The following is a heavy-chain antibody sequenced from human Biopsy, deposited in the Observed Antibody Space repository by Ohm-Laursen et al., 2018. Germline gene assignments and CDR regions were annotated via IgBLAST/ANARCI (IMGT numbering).Heavy chain of an antibody. CDR3: ARDLAVAGPGVYYFDS. Sequence: SLRLSCAASGLSVSANYINWVRQAPGRGLEWVSGIYSGGSPHYVDSVRGRFTISRDSSMNTVYLQMNSLGDEDTAVYYCARDLAVAGPGVYYFDSWGQGTPVTVSS. CDR1: GLSVSANY. V-gene: IGHV3-66*01. D-gene: IGHD6-19*01. J-gene: IGHJ4*02. CDR2: IYSGGSP.